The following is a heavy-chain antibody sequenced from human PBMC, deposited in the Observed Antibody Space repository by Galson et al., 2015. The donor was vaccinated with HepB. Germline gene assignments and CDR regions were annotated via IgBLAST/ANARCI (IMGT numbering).Heavy chain of an antibody. CDR2: IYYSGST. J-gene: IGHJ4*02. D-gene: IGHD3-10*01. V-gene: IGHV4-59*01. CDR3: ARALIYGSGSYADY. Sequence: LSLTCTVSGGSISSYYWSWIRQPPGKGLEWIGYIYYSGSTNYNPSLKSRVTISVDTSKNQFSLKLSSVTAADTAVYYCARALIYGSGSYADYRGQGTLVTVSS. CDR1: GGSISSYY.